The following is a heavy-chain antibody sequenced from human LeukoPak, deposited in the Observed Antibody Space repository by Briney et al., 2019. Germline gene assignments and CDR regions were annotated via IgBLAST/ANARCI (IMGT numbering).Heavy chain of an antibody. V-gene: IGHV1-18*01. Sequence: ASVKVSCKASGYTFSNYGVSWVRQAPGQGLKWMGWISSNTGNTIYAQNFQGRVTMTTDTFTSTAYMELRGLRSDDTAVYYCVRGLLTSVTRFFDSWGQGTLVTVSS. J-gene: IGHJ4*02. CDR2: ISSNTGNT. D-gene: IGHD4-17*01. CDR1: GYTFSNYG. CDR3: VRGLLTSVTRFFDS.